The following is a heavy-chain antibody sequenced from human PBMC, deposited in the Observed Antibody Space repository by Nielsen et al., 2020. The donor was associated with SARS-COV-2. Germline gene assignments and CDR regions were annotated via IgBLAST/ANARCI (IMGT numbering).Heavy chain of an antibody. CDR1: GFTFSSYA. CDR2: IYSGGSST. V-gene: IGHV3-23*03. J-gene: IGHJ4*02. D-gene: IGHD4-17*01. CDR3: ATIFYGDYVFDY. Sequence: GGSLRLSCAASGFTFSSYAMSWVRQAPGKGLEWVSVIYSGGSSTYYADSVKGRFTISRDNSKNTLYLQMNSLRAEDTALYYCATIFYGDYVFDYWGQGTLVTVSS.